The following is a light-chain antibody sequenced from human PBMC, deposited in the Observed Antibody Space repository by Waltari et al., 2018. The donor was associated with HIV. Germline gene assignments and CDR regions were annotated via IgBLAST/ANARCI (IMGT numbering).Light chain of an antibody. CDR3: CSYTDSGTYVV. Sequence: QSALTQPASVSGSPGQSLPIACTGTSSDVGSYNLVSWYQQHPGKAPRLIISEVFKRPSGVSDRFSGSKSANTASLTISGLQAEDEADYHCCSYTDSGTYVVFGGGTRLTVL. CDR1: SSDVGSYNL. CDR2: EVF. J-gene: IGLJ2*01. V-gene: IGLV2-23*02.